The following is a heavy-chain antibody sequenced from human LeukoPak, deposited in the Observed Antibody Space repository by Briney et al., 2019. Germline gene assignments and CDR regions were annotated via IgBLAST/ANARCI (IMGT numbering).Heavy chain of an antibody. D-gene: IGHD3-3*01. J-gene: IGHJ5*02. Sequence: GGSLRLSCAASGFTFSSYEMNWVRQAPGEGLEWVSYISSSGSTIYYADSVKGRFTISRDNAKNSLYLQMNSLRAEDTAVYYCARDPTPLEWLSVGFDPWGQGTLVTVSS. V-gene: IGHV3-48*03. CDR2: ISSSGSTI. CDR3: ARDPTPLEWLSVGFDP. CDR1: GFTFSSYE.